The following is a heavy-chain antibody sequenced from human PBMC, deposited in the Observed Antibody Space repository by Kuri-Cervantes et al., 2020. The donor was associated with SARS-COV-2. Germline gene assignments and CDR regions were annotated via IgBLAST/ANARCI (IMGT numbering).Heavy chain of an antibody. Sequence: ASVKVSCKASGYTFTSYAMNWVRQAPGQGLEWMGWINTNTGNPTYAQGFTGRFVFSLDTSVSTAYLQISSLKAKDTAVYYCAREGKSYYDFWSGQFRYYYYGMDVWGQGTTVTVSS. J-gene: IGHJ6*02. V-gene: IGHV7-4-1*02. D-gene: IGHD3-3*01. CDR3: AREGKSYYDFWSGQFRYYYYGMDV. CDR1: GYTFTSYA. CDR2: INTNTGNP.